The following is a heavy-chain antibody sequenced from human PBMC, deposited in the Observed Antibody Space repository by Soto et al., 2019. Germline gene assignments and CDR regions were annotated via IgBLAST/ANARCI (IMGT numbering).Heavy chain of an antibody. CDR2: INHSGST. D-gene: IGHD3-3*01. Sequence: WKTLSLTCAVYGGSFIGYYWSWIRKPPGKGLDWIGEINHSGSTNYNPSLKSRVTISVDTSKNQFSLKLSSVTAADTAVYYCARVVRTYYDFWSGYYPYYYYGMDVWGRGTTVT. V-gene: IGHV4-34*01. CDR1: GGSFIGYY. CDR3: ARVVRTYYDFWSGYYPYYYYGMDV. J-gene: IGHJ6*02.